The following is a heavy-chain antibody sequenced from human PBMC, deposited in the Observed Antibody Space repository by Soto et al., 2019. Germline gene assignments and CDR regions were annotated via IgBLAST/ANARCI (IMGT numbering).Heavy chain of an antibody. Sequence: QGQLVQSGVEVKKPGASVKVSCTASGNTFTNFGVTWVRQAPGQGLEWMGWISPYTDDPSYAQKFQGRVTMTIDTSTSTAYLDLRRLTSDDTAVYYCPREIPGPEAWFHPWGQGTLVTVSS. CDR2: ISPYTDDP. V-gene: IGHV1-18*01. J-gene: IGHJ5*02. CDR1: GNTFTNFG. D-gene: IGHD2-2*01. CDR3: PREIPGPEAWFHP.